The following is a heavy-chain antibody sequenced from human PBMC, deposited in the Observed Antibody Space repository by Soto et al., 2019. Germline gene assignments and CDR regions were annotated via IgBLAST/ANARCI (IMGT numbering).Heavy chain of an antibody. V-gene: IGHV3-74*01. CDR1: GFTFSMYW. D-gene: IGHD1-1*01. CDR2: INDDGSST. CDR3: TRGRRSTSTGTGGF. J-gene: IGHJ4*02. Sequence: GGSLRLSCAASGFTFSMYWMHWVRQVPGKGPEWVSRINDDGSSTNYADSVKGRFTISRDNAKNSLYLQMSDLRAEDTAVYYCTRGRRSTSTGTGGFWGQGTLVTVSS.